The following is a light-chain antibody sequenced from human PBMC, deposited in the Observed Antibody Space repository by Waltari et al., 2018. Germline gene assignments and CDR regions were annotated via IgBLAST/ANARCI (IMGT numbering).Light chain of an antibody. J-gene: IGLJ2*01. CDR3: CSYVTSRTFV. Sequence: QSALTQPASVSGSPGQSITISCSGSSSYVDSYNLVSWYQQHPRKVPKLILYEGNKRPSGVSNRCSGSKSGDTASLTISGLQAEDEAAYYCCSYVTSRTFVFGGGTKVSVL. V-gene: IGLV2-23*03. CDR1: SSYVDSYNL. CDR2: EGN.